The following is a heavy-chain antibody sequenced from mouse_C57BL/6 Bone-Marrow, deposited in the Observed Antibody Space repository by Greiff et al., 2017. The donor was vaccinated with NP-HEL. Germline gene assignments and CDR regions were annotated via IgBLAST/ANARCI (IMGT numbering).Heavy chain of an antibody. CDR1: GYTFTSYW. CDR3: ARSGDSSGPFAY. Sequence: QVQLQQPGAELVKPGASVKLSCKASGYTFTSYWTQWVKQRPGQGFEWTGEIDPSDSYTNYHQKFKGKATLTVVTPSSTAYMQLSSLTSEDAAVYCCARSGDSSGPFAYWGQGTLVTVSA. J-gene: IGHJ3*01. D-gene: IGHD3-2*02. V-gene: IGHV1-50*01. CDR2: IDPSDSYT.